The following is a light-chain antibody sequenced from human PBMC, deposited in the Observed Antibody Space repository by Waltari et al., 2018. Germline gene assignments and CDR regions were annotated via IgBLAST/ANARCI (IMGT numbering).Light chain of an antibody. CDR2: GAS. J-gene: IGKJ1*01. V-gene: IGKV3-15*01. CDR1: QSVNIN. Sequence: EIVMMQSPATLSLSPGERATLSCRASQSVNINLAWYQQKPGQGPRLLIYGASTRATAIPARFSGSGSGTEFTLTISSLKSEDFAVYYCQQYNNWPPWTFGQGTKVEIK. CDR3: QQYNNWPPWT.